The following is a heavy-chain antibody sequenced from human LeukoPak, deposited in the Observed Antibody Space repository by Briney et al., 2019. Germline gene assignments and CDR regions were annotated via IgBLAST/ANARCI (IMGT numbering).Heavy chain of an antibody. CDR2: IYYSGST. J-gene: IGHJ3*02. V-gene: IGHV4-39*01. D-gene: IGHD2-2*01. CDR3: ARATPILGYCSSTSCYVDAFDI. Sequence: TPETLSLTCTVSGGSISSSSYYWGWIRQPPGKGLEWIGSIYYSGSTYYNPSLKSRVTISVDTSKNQFSLKLSSVTAADTAVYYCARATPILGYCSSTSCYVDAFDIWGQGTMVTVSS. CDR1: GGSISSSSYY.